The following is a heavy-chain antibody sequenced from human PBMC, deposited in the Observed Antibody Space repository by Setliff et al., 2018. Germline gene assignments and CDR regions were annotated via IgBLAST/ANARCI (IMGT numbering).Heavy chain of an antibody. CDR2: IKQDGSEK. D-gene: IGHD3-10*01. V-gene: IGHV3-7*01. CDR1: GFTFSDYY. J-gene: IGHJ6*02. Sequence: PGGSLRLSCAASGFTFSDYYMSWFRQAPGKGLEWVANIKQDGSEKYYVDSVKGRFTISRDNAKNSLYLQMNSLRAEDTAVYYCARDHAYGSRFYYYYYNMDVWGQGTTVTVSS. CDR3: ARDHAYGSRFYYYYYNMDV.